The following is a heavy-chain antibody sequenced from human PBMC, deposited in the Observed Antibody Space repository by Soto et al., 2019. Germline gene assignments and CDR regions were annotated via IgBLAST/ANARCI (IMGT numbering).Heavy chain of an antibody. D-gene: IGHD6-6*01. Sequence: ASVKVSCKASGYTFTSYDINWVRQATGQGLEWMGWMNPNSGNTGYAQKFQGRVTMTRNTSISTAYMELSSLRSEDTAVYYCAIPSIAARRAFDYWGQGTLVTVSS. CDR1: GYTFTSYD. CDR3: AIPSIAARRAFDY. V-gene: IGHV1-8*01. CDR2: MNPNSGNT. J-gene: IGHJ4*02.